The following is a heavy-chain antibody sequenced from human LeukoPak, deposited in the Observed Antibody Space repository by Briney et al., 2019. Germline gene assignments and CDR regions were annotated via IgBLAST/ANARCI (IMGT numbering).Heavy chain of an antibody. CDR3: AKHSSSYILVYYFDF. J-gene: IGHJ4*02. V-gene: IGHV3-30*18. D-gene: IGHD2-21*01. Sequence: GGSLRLSCAASGFIFNNDGMRWVRQAPGKGPEWVAVISYDGGKTHYADSVKGRFTISRDTSKNILYLQMNSLRTEDTAVYYCAKHSSSYILVYYFDFWGQGTLVTVSS. CDR1: GFIFNNDG. CDR2: ISYDGGKT.